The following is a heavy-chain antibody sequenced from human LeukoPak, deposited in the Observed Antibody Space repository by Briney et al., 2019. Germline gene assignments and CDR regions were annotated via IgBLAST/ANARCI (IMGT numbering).Heavy chain of an antibody. CDR1: GFTVSGNY. CDR2: IYSGGTT. V-gene: IGHV3-53*01. D-gene: IGHD2/OR15-2a*01. J-gene: IGHJ4*02. CDR3: ARAGIGGYFDY. Sequence: GGSLRLSCAASGFTVSGNYMSWVRQAPGKGLEWVSLIYSGGTTYYADSVKGRFTISRDNSKNTLYLQMNSLRAEDTAVYYCARAGIGGYFDYWGQGTLVTVSS.